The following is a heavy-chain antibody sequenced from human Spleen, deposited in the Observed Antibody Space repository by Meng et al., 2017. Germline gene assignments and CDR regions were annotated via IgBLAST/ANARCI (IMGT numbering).Heavy chain of an antibody. Sequence: VQLVESGGGVVQPGRSLRLSCAACGFTFSSFWMHWVCQAPEKGLEWVADINSDGSEKNFVDSVKGRLTISRDSSMSTLFPQVNSLRLEDTAVYHCVRDFGGNSDSWGQGTLVTVSS. CDR1: GFTFSSFW. J-gene: IGHJ4*02. D-gene: IGHD4-23*01. V-gene: IGHV3-52*01. CDR3: VRDFGGNSDS. CDR2: INSDGSEK.